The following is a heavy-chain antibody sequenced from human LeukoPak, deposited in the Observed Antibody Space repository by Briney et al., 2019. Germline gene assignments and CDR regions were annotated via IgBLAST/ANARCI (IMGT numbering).Heavy chain of an antibody. CDR3: ARASPGYSSSWYSPDAFDI. Sequence: ASVKVSCKASGYTFTGYYMHWVRQAPGQGLEWMGWINPNSGGTNYAQKFQGWVTMTRDTSISTAYMELSRLRSDDTAVYYCARASPGYSSSWYSPDAFDIWGQGTMVTVSS. CDR2: INPNSGGT. D-gene: IGHD6-13*01. J-gene: IGHJ3*02. CDR1: GYTFTGYY. V-gene: IGHV1-2*04.